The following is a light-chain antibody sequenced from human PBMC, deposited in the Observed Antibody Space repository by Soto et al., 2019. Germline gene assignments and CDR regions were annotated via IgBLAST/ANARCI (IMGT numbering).Light chain of an antibody. V-gene: IGLV2-8*01. CDR1: SSDVGAYNY. J-gene: IGLJ3*02. Sequence: QSALTQPPSASGSPGQSVTISCTGTSSDVGAYNYVSWYQQYPGKAPKLMIYDVTKRPSGVPDRFSCSKSGNTASLTVSGLQAEDEADYYCTSYVGNDIWVFGGGTKVTVL. CDR3: TSYVGNDIWV. CDR2: DVT.